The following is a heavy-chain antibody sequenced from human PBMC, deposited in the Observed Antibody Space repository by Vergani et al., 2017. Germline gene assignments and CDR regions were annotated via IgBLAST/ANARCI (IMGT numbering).Heavy chain of an antibody. CDR2: LSASDRRT. Sequence: EVQLLESGGGLVQPGGSLRLSCEASGFSFPGYAMSWVRQAPGKGLEWVSTLSASDRRTHYADSVKGRFTISRDNSKNTLFLHMNSLRPEDTAVYYCAKVGRSEVAGTFGAFDIGGQGTMVTVSS. V-gene: IGHV3-23*01. J-gene: IGHJ3*02. CDR1: GFSFPGYA. D-gene: IGHD6-19*01. CDR3: AKVGRSEVAGTFGAFDI.